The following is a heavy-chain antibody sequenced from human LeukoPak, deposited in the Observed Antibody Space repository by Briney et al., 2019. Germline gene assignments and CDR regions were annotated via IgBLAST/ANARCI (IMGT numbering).Heavy chain of an antibody. V-gene: IGHV3-21*01. CDR1: GFNFTNYN. J-gene: IGHJ3*02. Sequence: GGSLRLSCAASGFNFTNYNMNWVRQAPGKGLEWVSSIHSSSGSIYYADSMKGRFTISRDNAKNSLYLHMNSLRAEDTAVYYCARDLAWDAFDIWGQGTMVTVSS. CDR3: ARDLAWDAFDI. CDR2: IHSSSGSI.